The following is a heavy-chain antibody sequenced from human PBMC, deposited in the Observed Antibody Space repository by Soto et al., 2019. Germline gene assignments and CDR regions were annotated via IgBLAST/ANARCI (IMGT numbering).Heavy chain of an antibody. CDR1: GGSISSYY. D-gene: IGHD5-12*01. CDR3: ARVKGKWLRFDAFDI. CDR2: IYYSGST. J-gene: IGHJ3*02. V-gene: IGHV4-59*01. Sequence: SETLSLTCTVSGGSISSYYWSWIRQPPGKGLEWIGYIYYSGSTNYNPSLKSRVTISVDTSKNQFSLKLSSVTAADTAVYYCARVKGKWLRFDAFDIWGQGTMVTVSS.